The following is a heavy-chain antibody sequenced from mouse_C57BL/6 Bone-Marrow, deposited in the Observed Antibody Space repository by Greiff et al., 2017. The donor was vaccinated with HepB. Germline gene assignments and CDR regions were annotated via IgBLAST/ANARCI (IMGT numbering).Heavy chain of an antibody. J-gene: IGHJ3*01. D-gene: IGHD2-4*01. CDR1: GYTFTSYW. CDR3: ARWGVYYDYEGVWFAY. V-gene: IGHV1-55*01. CDR2: IYPGSGST. Sequence: VKLQQPGAELVKPGASVKMSCKASGYTFTSYWITWVKQRPGQGLEWIGDIYPGSGSTNYNEKFKSKATLTVDTSSSTAYMQLSSLTSEDSAVYYCARWGVYYDYEGVWFAYWGQGTLVTVSA.